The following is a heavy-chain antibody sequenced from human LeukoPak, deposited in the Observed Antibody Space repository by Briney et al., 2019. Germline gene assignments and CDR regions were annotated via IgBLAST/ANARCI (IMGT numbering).Heavy chain of an antibody. V-gene: IGHV3-23*01. Sequence: GGSLRLSCAASGFTFNNHGMNWVRQAPGKGLEWVSAISGSGGSTYYADSVKGRFTISRDNAKNSLYLQMNSLRAEDTAVYYCARVPPDMVRGVIHFDYWGQGTLVTVSS. CDR2: ISGSGGST. D-gene: IGHD3-10*01. CDR1: GFTFNNHG. CDR3: ARVPPDMVRGVIHFDY. J-gene: IGHJ4*02.